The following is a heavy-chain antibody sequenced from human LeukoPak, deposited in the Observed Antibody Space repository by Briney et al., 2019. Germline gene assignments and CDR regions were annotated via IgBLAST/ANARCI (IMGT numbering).Heavy chain of an antibody. J-gene: IGHJ4*02. Sequence: GGSLRLSCAASGFTFSSYAMSWVRQAPGKGLEWVSAISGSGGSTYYADSVKGRFTISRDNSKNTLYLQMDSLRAADKAVYYCAKDFPTFPVDRVATITAFDYWGQGTLVTVSS. V-gene: IGHV3-23*01. CDR1: GFTFSSYA. D-gene: IGHD5-12*01. CDR2: ISGSGGST. CDR3: AKDFPTFPVDRVATITAFDY.